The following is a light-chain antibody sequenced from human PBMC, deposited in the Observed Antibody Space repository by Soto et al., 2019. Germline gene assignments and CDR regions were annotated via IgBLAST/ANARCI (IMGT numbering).Light chain of an antibody. CDR2: KAS. CDR3: QQYNTYTWT. J-gene: IGKJ1*01. Sequence: DIQMTQSPSTLSASVGDIITITCRASQTVNNWLAWYQQKPGKAPKLLIRKASNLESGVPSRFSGSGSGTQFTLTISNLQPDDFATYYCQQYNTYTWTFGQGTKVEIK. V-gene: IGKV1-5*03. CDR1: QTVNNW.